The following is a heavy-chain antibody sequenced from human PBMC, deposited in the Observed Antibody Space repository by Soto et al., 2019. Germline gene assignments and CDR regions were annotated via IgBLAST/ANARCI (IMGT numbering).Heavy chain of an antibody. CDR3: ASDRGYYYDSSGLDY. CDR2: IIPIFGTA. Sequence: PSVKVSCKASGGTFSSYAISWVRQAPGQGLEWMGGIIPIFGTANYAQKFQGRVTITADESTSTAYMELSSLRSEDTAVYYCASDRGYYYDSSGLDYWGQGTLVTVSS. CDR1: GGTFSSYA. J-gene: IGHJ4*02. V-gene: IGHV1-69*13. D-gene: IGHD3-22*01.